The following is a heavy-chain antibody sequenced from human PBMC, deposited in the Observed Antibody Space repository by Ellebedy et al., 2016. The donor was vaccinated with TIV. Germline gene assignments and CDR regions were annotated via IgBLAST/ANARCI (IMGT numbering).Heavy chain of an antibody. J-gene: IGHJ4*02. D-gene: IGHD5-12*01. Sequence: ASVKVSXXASGYTFTNYGLSWVRQAPGQGLEWMGWISAHNGNIIYAQKFRGRVTMTTDTSTGTGYMELRSLRSDDTAIYYCARRLRYSGYDLPDYWGQGTLVTVSS. CDR3: ARRLRYSGYDLPDY. V-gene: IGHV1-18*01. CDR2: ISAHNGNI. CDR1: GYTFTNYG.